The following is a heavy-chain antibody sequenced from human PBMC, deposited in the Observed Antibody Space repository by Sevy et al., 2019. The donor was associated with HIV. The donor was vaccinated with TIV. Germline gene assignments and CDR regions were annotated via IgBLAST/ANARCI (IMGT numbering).Heavy chain of an antibody. V-gene: IGHV3-30*04. CDR3: ARGENDDEFFQY. Sequence: GGSLRLSCTVSGFMFSNFAMHWVRQAPGKGLEWVAVTSYDGSHKYYADSVKGRFIVSRDNSRNILSLEMSSLTRDDTAVYYCARGENDDEFFQYWGQGTLVTVSS. CDR2: TSYDGSHK. CDR1: GFMFSNFA. D-gene: IGHD1-26*01. J-gene: IGHJ1*01.